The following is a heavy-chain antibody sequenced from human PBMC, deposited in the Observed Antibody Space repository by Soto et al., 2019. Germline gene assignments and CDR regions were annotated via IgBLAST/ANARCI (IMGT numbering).Heavy chain of an antibody. J-gene: IGHJ4*02. V-gene: IGHV3-48*02. Sequence: PGGSLRLSCAASGFTFSDYTMNWVRQAPGKGLEWVSYISKSSGTKSYADSVKGRFTISRDNAKSSLFLQMNSLRDEDTALYYCARDLNWAFDYWGQGTLVTVSS. D-gene: IGHD7-27*01. CDR3: ARDLNWAFDY. CDR1: GFTFSDYT. CDR2: ISKSSGTK.